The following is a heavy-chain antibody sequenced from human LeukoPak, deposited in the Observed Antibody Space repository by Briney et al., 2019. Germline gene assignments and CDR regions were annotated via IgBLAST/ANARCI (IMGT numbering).Heavy chain of an antibody. Sequence: GGSLRLSCAASGFTFSIYSMNWVRQAPGKGLEWVSSISNSRSYIYYADSVKGRFTISRDNAKNSLYLQMNSLRAEDTAMYYCARERVCSRTSCYRGSMDVWGKGTTVTVSS. J-gene: IGHJ6*03. D-gene: IGHD2-2*02. V-gene: IGHV3-21*01. CDR3: ARERVCSRTSCYRGSMDV. CDR2: ISNSRSYI. CDR1: GFTFSIYS.